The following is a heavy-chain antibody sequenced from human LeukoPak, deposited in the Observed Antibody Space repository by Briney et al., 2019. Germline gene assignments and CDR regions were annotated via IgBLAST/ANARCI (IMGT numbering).Heavy chain of an antibody. V-gene: IGHV3-21*01. CDR2: ISSSSSYI. CDR3: ARGQRDSGDY. J-gene: IGHJ4*02. CDR1: GFTFSSYG. D-gene: IGHD4-17*01. Sequence: PGGSLRLSCAASGFTFSSYGMHWVRQAPGKGLEWVSSISSSSSYIYYADSVKGRFTISRDNAKNSLYLQMNSLRAEDTAVYYCARGQRDSGDYWGQGTLVTVSS.